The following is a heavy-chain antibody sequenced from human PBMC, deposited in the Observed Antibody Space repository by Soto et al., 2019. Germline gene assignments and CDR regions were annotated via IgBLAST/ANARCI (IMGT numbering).Heavy chain of an antibody. V-gene: IGHV3-33*01. CDR1: GFTFSSYG. CDR2: IWYDGSNK. D-gene: IGHD5-18*01. CDR3: AREGGGYSYGYGVHGGYFDY. Sequence: QVQLVESGGGVVQPGRSLRLSCAASGFTFSSYGMHWVRQAPGKGLEWVAVIWYDGSNKYYADSVKGRFTISRDNSKNTLYLQMNSLRAEDTAVYYCAREGGGYSYGYGVHGGYFDYWGQGTLVTVSS. J-gene: IGHJ4*02.